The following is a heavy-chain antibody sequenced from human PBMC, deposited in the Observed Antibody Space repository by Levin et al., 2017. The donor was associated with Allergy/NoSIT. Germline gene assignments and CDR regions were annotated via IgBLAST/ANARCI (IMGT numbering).Heavy chain of an antibody. CDR3: ARGSYYDSSLDAFDI. D-gene: IGHD3-22*01. V-gene: IGHV3-30-3*01. Sequence: GGSLRLSCAASGFTFSSYAMHWVRQAPGKGLEWVAVISYDGSNKYYADSVKGRFTISRDNSKNTLYLQMNSLRAEDTAVYYCARGSYYDSSLDAFDIWGQGTMVTVSS. J-gene: IGHJ3*02. CDR2: ISYDGSNK. CDR1: GFTFSSYA.